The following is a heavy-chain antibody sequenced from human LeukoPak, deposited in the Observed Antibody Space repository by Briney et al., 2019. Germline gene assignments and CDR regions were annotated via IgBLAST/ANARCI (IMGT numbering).Heavy chain of an antibody. D-gene: IGHD3-16*02. CDR1: GYTFTSYY. Sequence: ASVKVSCKASGYTFTSYYMHWVRQAPGQGLEWMGIINPSGGSTSYAQKFQGRVTMTRGTSTSTVYMELSSLRSEDTAVYYCARDQDMITFGGVIVDDYWAREPWSPSPQ. CDR3: ARDQDMITFGGVIVDDY. V-gene: IGHV1-46*01. CDR2: INPSGGST. J-gene: IGHJ4*02.